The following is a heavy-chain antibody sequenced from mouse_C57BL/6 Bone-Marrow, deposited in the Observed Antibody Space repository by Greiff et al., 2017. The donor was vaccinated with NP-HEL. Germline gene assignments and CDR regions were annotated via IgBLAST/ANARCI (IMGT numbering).Heavy chain of an antibody. V-gene: IGHV5-6*01. D-gene: IGHD4-1*01. CDR3: ARHRLGRGFAY. Sequence: EVQLQESGGDLVKPGGSLKLSCAASGFTFSSYGMSWVRQTPDKRLVWVATISSGGSYTSYPDRVKGRFPISSDNANSTLYLQMRSLNTEATAMYYCARHRLGRGFAYWGQGTLVTVSA. CDR2: ISSGGSYT. J-gene: IGHJ3*01. CDR1: GFTFSSYG.